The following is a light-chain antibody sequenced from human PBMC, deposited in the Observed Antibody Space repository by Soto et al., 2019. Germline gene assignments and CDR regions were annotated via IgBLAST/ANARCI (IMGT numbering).Light chain of an antibody. CDR2: KAS. CDR3: QQYTDFSALP. Sequence: DIRMTQSPSTLSASVGDRVTITCRASQSIGSWLAWYQQKPGKAPRLLIYKASNLEGGVPSRFSGSGSGTDFALTISSLQADDFATYYCQQYTDFSALPFGGGTKVEIK. CDR1: QSIGSW. V-gene: IGKV1-5*03. J-gene: IGKJ4*01.